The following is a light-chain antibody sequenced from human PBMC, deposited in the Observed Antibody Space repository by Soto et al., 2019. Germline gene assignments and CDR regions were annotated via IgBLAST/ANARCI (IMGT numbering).Light chain of an antibody. CDR2: GAS. V-gene: IGKV1-39*01. J-gene: IGKJ5*01. CDR1: QSISIY. CDR3: QQSYRTVIT. Sequence: DIRMTQSRSCLSASVGDSVTITCRTSQSISIYLNWYQQKPGKAPKLLISGASTLQSGLPCRFSGGGSGTDFTLTISSLQPEDFATYYCQQSYRTVITFGQGTRLEIK.